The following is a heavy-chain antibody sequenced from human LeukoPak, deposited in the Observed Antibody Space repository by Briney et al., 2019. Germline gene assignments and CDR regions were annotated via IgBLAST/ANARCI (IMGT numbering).Heavy chain of an antibody. CDR1: GFIFSSYA. D-gene: IGHD3-22*01. CDR3: ARGSGYLETFDY. Sequence: PGGSLRLSCAASGFIFSSYAMHWVRQAPGKGLEWVAVISYDGSNKYYADSVKGRFTISRVNSKNTLYLQMNSLRGEDTAVYSCARGSGYLETFDYWGQGTLVTVSS. J-gene: IGHJ4*02. V-gene: IGHV3-30*04. CDR2: ISYDGSNK.